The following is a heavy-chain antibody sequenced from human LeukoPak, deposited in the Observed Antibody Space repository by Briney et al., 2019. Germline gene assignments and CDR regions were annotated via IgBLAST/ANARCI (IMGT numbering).Heavy chain of an antibody. V-gene: IGHV1-46*01. Sequence: GASVKVSCKASGYTFTSYYMHWVRQAPGQGLEWMGLINPSGSSTLYAQKFQGRVTMTEDTSTDTAYMELSSLRSEDTAVYYCATEGYYDSSGYYTDYWGQGTLVTVSS. CDR2: INPSGSST. D-gene: IGHD3-22*01. J-gene: IGHJ4*02. CDR3: ATEGYYDSSGYYTDY. CDR1: GYTFTSYY.